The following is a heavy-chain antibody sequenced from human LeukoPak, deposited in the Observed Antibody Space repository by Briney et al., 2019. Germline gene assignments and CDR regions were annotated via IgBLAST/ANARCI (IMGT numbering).Heavy chain of an antibody. V-gene: IGHV3-20*04. CDR1: GFTFDDYG. CDR3: ARAPPLIAAAAPFDY. J-gene: IGHJ4*02. Sequence: GGSLRLSCAASGFTFDDYGMIWVRQAPGKGLEWVSGINWNGGSTGYADSVKGRFTISRDNAKNSLYLQMNSLRAEDTALYYCARAPPLIAAAAPFDYWGQGTLVTVSS. CDR2: INWNGGST. D-gene: IGHD6-13*01.